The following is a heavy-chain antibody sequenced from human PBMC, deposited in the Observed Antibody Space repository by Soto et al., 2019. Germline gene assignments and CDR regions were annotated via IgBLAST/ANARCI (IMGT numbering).Heavy chain of an antibody. V-gene: IGHV3-23*01. CDR1: GFTFSSFA. J-gene: IGHJ6*02. CDR2: IRDSAGST. CDR3: AKDSITFFYGVDV. Sequence: EVQLLESGGGLVQPGGSLRLSCAASGFTFSSFAMNWVRQAPGKGLEWVSTIRDSAGSTHYADSVKDRFTISRDNSKNILYLQMNSLRAEDTAVYYCAKDSITFFYGVDVWGQGTTVTVSS. D-gene: IGHD3-10*01.